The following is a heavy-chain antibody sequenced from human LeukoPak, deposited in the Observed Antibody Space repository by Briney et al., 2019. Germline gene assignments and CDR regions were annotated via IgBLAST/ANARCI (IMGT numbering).Heavy chain of an antibody. V-gene: IGHV3-30*02. CDR1: LFTFSNYG. CDR3: ASSYYVGSGNYRLAFDI. D-gene: IGHD3-10*01. CDR2: ICYDGSHT. J-gene: IGHJ3*02. Sequence: RGSLRLSCAASLFTFSNYGMHWVRQAPAKGLECVTFICYDGSHTYYAESVYGRFTSSRDDSKNTVFVQMNSLTAEDTAVYYCASSYYVGSGNYRLAFDIWGQGTLVTVSS.